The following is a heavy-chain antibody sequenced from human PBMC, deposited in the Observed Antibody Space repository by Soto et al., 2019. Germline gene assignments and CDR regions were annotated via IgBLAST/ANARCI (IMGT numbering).Heavy chain of an antibody. V-gene: IGHV3-9*01. CDR2: ISWNSGSI. CDR3: AKDYYDFWGGSVFDY. CDR1: GFTFDDYA. J-gene: IGHJ4*02. D-gene: IGHD3-3*01. Sequence: EVQLVESGGGLVQPGRSLRLSCAASGFTFDDYAMHWVRQAPGKGLEWVSGISWNSGSIGYADSVKGRFTISRDNAKNSLYLQMNSLRAEDTALYYCAKDYYDFWGGSVFDYWGQGTLVTVSS.